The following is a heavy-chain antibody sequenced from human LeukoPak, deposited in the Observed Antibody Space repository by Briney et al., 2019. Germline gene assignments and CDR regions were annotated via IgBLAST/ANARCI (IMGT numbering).Heavy chain of an antibody. CDR2: INPSGGST. Sequence: SSVKVSCKASGYTFTKYFLYWVRQAPGQGLEWIEIINPSGGSTSYAQKFQGRVTMTRDTSTSTVYMELRSLRSEDTAVYYCARGYYYESSADYPGGDYWGQGTLVTVSS. D-gene: IGHD3-22*01. V-gene: IGHV1-46*01. CDR1: GYTFTKYF. CDR3: ARGYYYESSADYPGGDY. J-gene: IGHJ4*02.